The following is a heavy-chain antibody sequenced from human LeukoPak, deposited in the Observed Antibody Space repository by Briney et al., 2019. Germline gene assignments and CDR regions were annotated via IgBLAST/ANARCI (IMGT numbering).Heavy chain of an antibody. V-gene: IGHV3-30*04. D-gene: IGHD3-10*01. CDR3: ARATDYYGSGSCLPLYYFYGMDV. CDR2: ISYDGSDE. J-gene: IGHJ6*04. CDR1: GFTFSRHA. Sequence: PGGSLRLSCAASGFTFSRHAMHWVRQSPGKGLEWVAIISYDGSDECIADSVKGRFSISRDNSRNTLDLQMNSLTTEDTALYYCARATDYYGSGSCLPLYYFYGMDVWGKGTAVIVSS.